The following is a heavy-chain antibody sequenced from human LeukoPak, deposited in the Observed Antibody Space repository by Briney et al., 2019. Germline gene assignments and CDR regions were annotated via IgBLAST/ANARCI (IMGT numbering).Heavy chain of an antibody. CDR3: TKDFLQSVVIPGVRVFDS. CDR2: IRDDEKKK. J-gene: IGHJ4*02. V-gene: IGHV3-30*02. Sequence: GGSLRLSCATSGFPFRNYGVHWIRQAPGKGLEWVAFIRDDEKKKFCADSVRGRFTISRDNYANMLFLEMRSLRPDDTAVYYCTKDFLQSVVIPGVRVFDSWGQGTLVTVSS. CDR1: GFPFRNYG. D-gene: IGHD2-21*01.